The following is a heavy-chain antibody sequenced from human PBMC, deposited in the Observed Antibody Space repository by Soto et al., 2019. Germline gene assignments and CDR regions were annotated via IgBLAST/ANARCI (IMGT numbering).Heavy chain of an antibody. D-gene: IGHD1-26*01. CDR2: IRTYNGYT. V-gene: IGHV1-18*01. CDR3: ARDQFSGLFNPYNWFDP. Sequence: ASVKFSCKASGYTFTNYGIMWVRQAPGQVLECMVWIRTYNGYTNYXXKFQGRVXXTTDTSASTAXMELRXLRSDDTAVYYCARDQFSGLFNPYNWFDPXX. J-gene: IGHJ5*02. CDR1: GYTFTNYG.